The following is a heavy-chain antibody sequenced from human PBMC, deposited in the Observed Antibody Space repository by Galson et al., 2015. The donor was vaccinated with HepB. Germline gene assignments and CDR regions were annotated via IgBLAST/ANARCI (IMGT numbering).Heavy chain of an antibody. CDR1: GFSLSTSGMC. V-gene: IGHV2-70*01. CDR2: IDWDDDK. D-gene: IGHD3-3*01. Sequence: PALVKPTQPLTLTCTFSGFSLSTSGMCVSWIRQPPGKALEWLALIDWDDDKYYSTSLKTRLTISKDTSKNQVVLTMTNMDPVDTATYYCARIRGTIFGVATSGFDIWGQGTIVTVSS. J-gene: IGHJ3*02. CDR3: ARIRGTIFGVATSGFDI.